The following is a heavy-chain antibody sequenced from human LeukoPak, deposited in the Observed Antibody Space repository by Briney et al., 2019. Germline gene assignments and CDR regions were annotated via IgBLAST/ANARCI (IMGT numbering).Heavy chain of an antibody. V-gene: IGHV3-48*03. D-gene: IGHD2-21*01. Sequence: PGGSLRLSCAASGFTFSSYEMNWVRQAPGKGLEWVSYISGSGSTIYYADSVKGRFTISRDDAKNSLYLQMNSLRAEDTAVYYCARGTIIAHWGQGTLVTVSS. J-gene: IGHJ4*02. CDR2: ISGSGSTI. CDR3: ARGTIIAH. CDR1: GFTFSSYE.